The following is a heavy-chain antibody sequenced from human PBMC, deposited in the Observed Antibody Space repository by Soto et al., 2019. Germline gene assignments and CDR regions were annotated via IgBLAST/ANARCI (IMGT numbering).Heavy chain of an antibody. CDR1: GYTFTSYY. J-gene: IGHJ4*02. CDR2: INPSGGST. V-gene: IGHV1-46*03. D-gene: IGHD6-13*01. Sequence: ASVKVTCKACGYTFTSYYMHWVRQAPGQGLERMGIINPSGGSTSYAQKFQGRVTMTRDTSTSTVYMELSSLRSEDTAVYYCASIVAAGKGDYWGQGTLVTVSS. CDR3: ASIVAAGKGDY.